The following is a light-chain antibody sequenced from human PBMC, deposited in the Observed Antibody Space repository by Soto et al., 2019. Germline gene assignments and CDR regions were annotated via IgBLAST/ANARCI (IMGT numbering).Light chain of an antibody. CDR1: QTISTY. V-gene: IGKV1-39*01. CDR3: QQRDSTPPT. Sequence: DIKMTQSPSSLSATVGDSVTMSCRASQTISTYLNWYQQKPGKAPTLLIFTASTLQSGVPSRFSGSGSGTDFSLTISSVHPEDLATYYCQQRDSTPPTFGQGTRLEIK. J-gene: IGKJ5*01. CDR2: TAS.